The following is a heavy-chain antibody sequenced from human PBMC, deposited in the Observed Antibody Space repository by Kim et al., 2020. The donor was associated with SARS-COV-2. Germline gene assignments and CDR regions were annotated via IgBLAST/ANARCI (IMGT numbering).Heavy chain of an antibody. CDR3: ANPLPDY. CDR2: ISYDGSNK. Sequence: GGSLRLSCAASGFTFSSYGMHWVRQAPGKGLEWVAVISYDGSNKYYADSVKGRFTISRDNSKNTLYLQMNSLRAEDTAVYYCANPLPDYWGQGTLVTVSS. CDR1: GFTFSSYG. J-gene: IGHJ4*02. V-gene: IGHV3-30*18.